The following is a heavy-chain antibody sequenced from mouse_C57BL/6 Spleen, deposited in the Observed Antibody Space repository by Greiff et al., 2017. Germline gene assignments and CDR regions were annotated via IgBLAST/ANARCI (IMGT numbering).Heavy chain of an antibody. CDR2: ISSGSSTI. D-gene: IGHD3-1*01. CDR3: AAALSRAWFAY. J-gene: IGHJ3*01. Sequence: EVQRVESGGGLVKPGGSLKLSCAASGFTFSDYGMHWVRQAPEKGLEWVAYISSGSSTIYYADTVKGRFTLSRDNAKNTLFLQMTSLRSEDTAMYYCAAALSRAWFAYWGQGTLVTVSA. V-gene: IGHV5-17*01. CDR1: GFTFSDYG.